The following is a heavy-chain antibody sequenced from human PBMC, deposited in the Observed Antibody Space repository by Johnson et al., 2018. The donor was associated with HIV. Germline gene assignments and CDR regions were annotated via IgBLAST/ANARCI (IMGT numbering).Heavy chain of an antibody. V-gene: IGHV3-11*04. Sequence: QVQLVESGGGLVKPGGSLRLSCAASGFTFSDYYMSWIRQAPGKGLEWVSYISSSGSTIYYADSVKGRFTTSRDNAKNSLYLQMNSLRAEDTAVYYCAIERRANWDPNDAFDIWGQGTMVTVSS. CDR2: ISSSGSTI. CDR3: AIERRANWDPNDAFDI. CDR1: GFTFSDYY. D-gene: IGHD7-27*01. J-gene: IGHJ3*02.